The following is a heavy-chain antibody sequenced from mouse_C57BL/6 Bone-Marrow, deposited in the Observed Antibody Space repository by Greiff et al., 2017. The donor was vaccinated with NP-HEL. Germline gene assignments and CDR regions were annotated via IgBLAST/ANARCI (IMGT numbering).Heavy chain of an antibody. V-gene: IGHV1-39*01. Sequence: EVQLQQSGPELVKPGASVKISCKASGYSFTDYNMNWVKQSNGKSLEWIGVINPNYGTTSYNQKFKGKATLTVDQSSSTAYMQLNSLTSEDSAVYYCARSEYYGSSYRWYFDVWGTGTTVTVSS. CDR2: INPNYGTT. CDR3: ARSEYYGSSYRWYFDV. J-gene: IGHJ1*03. CDR1: GYSFTDYN. D-gene: IGHD1-1*01.